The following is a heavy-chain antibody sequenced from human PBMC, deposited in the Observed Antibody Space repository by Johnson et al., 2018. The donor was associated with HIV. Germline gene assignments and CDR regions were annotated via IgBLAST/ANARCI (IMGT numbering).Heavy chain of an antibody. Sequence: QVQLVESGGGVVQPGRSLRLSCAASGFTFSSYAMHWVRQAPGKGLEWVAVISYDGSNQYYADSVKGRFTISRDNSKNTLFLQMNSLRAEDTAVYYCATSTASDALDIWGQGTMVTVSS. D-gene: IGHD1-1*01. CDR2: ISYDGSNQ. CDR1: GFTFSSYA. CDR3: ATSTASDALDI. V-gene: IGHV3-30*04. J-gene: IGHJ3*02.